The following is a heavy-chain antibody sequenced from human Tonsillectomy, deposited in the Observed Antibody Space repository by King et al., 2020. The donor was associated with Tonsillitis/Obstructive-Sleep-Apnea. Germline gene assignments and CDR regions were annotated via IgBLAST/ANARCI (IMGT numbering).Heavy chain of an antibody. CDR1: GFTFSSYA. Sequence: VQLVESGGGVVQPGRSLRLSCAASGFTFSSYAMHWVRQAPGKGLEWVAVISYDGGNKYYADSVKGRFTISRDNSKNTLYLQMNSLRTEDTAVYYCARVKGCTSTSCYTFYYYYYYMDVWGKGTTVTVSS. V-gene: IGHV3-30*04. J-gene: IGHJ6*03. D-gene: IGHD2-2*02. CDR3: ARVKGCTSTSCYTFYYYYYYMDV. CDR2: ISYDGGNK.